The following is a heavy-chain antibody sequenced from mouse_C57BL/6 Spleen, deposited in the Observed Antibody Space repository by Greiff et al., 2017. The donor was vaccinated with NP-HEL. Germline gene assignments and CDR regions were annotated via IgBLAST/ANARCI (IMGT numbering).Heavy chain of an antibody. Sequence: VKLQESGAELVKPGASVKISCKASGYAFSSYWMNWVKQRPGKGLEWIGQIYPGDGDTNYNGKFKGKATLTAYKSSSTAYMQLSSLTSEDSAVYFCAREGVGSFAYWGQGTLVTVSA. CDR2: IYPGDGDT. J-gene: IGHJ3*01. V-gene: IGHV1-80*01. CDR3: AREGVGSFAY. CDR1: GYAFSSYW. D-gene: IGHD1-1*02.